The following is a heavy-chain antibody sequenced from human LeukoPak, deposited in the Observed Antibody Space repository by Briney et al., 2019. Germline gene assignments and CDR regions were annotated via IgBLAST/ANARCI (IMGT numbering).Heavy chain of an antibody. CDR2: ISSSGSTI. V-gene: IGHV3-11*04. CDR1: GFTFSDYY. J-gene: IGHJ4*02. CDR3: ARDPINIATAGKGFDY. D-gene: IGHD6-13*01. Sequence: GGSLRLSCAASGFTFSDYYMSWIRQAPGKGLEWVSYISSSGSTIYYADSVKGRFTISRDNAKNSLYLQMNSLRAEDTAVYYCARDPINIATAGKGFDYWGQGTLVTVSS.